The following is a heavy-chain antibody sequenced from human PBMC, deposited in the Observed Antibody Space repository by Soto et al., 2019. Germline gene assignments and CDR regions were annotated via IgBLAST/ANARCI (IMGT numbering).Heavy chain of an antibody. V-gene: IGHV4-39*01. D-gene: IGHD3-3*01. J-gene: IGHJ2*01. CDR2: IHYSVST. Sequence: QLQLQESGPGLVKPSETLSLTCTVSGGSIRSSSYYWGWIRQPPGKGLEWVGSIHYSVSTYYNPSFKSRVTVSVDTSKNQFRLKLSSVTAADTAVYYCARPPNYDFWSADISGGYFDLWGRGTLVTVSS. CDR3: ARPPNYDFWSADISGGYFDL. CDR1: GGSIRSSSYY.